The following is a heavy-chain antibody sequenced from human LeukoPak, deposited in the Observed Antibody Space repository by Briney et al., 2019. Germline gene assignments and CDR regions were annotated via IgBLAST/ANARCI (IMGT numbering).Heavy chain of an antibody. Sequence: GASVKVSCKAPAYTFTGYYLHWVRQAPGQGLEWMGWIDPNNGDTKYTQKFQGRVTMTRDRSISTAYMELSRLPSDDTAVYYCARRSRNGLDAFEIWGQGTMVTVSS. J-gene: IGHJ3*02. D-gene: IGHD1-14*01. CDR2: IDPNNGDT. V-gene: IGHV1-2*02. CDR3: ARRSRNGLDAFEI. CDR1: AYTFTGYY.